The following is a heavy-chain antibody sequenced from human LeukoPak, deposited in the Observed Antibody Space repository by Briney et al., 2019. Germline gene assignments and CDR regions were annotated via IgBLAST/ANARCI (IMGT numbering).Heavy chain of an antibody. Sequence: ASVKVSCKASGYTFISYYMHWVRQAPGQGLEWMGMINPNGGSTIYAQKFQGRVTMTRDTSTSTVYMELSSLRSEDTAVYYCARDRGDPRHCFDYWGQGTLVTVPS. CDR3: ARDRGDPRHCFDY. V-gene: IGHV1-46*01. J-gene: IGHJ4*02. D-gene: IGHD2-21*02. CDR1: GYTFISYY. CDR2: INPNGGST.